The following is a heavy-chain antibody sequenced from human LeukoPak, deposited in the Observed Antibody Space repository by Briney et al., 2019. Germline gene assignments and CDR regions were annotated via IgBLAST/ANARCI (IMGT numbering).Heavy chain of an antibody. D-gene: IGHD2-2*01. CDR2: ISYDGSNK. Sequence: GGSLRLSCAASGFTFSSYGMHWVRQAPGKGLEWVAVISYDGSNKYYAGSVKGRFTISRDNSKNTLYLQMNSLRAEDTAVYYCAKGGCSSTSCPYWGSFDYWGQGTQVTVSS. CDR3: AKGGCSSTSCPYWGSFDY. J-gene: IGHJ4*02. CDR1: GFTFSSYG. V-gene: IGHV3-30*18.